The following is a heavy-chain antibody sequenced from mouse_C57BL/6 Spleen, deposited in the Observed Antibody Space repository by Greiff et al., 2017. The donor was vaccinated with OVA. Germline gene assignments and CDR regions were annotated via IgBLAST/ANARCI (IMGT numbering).Heavy chain of an antibody. CDR1: GFTFSDYG. Sequence: EVQLVESGGGLVKPGGSLKLSCAASGFTFSDYGMHWVRQAPEKGLEWVAYISSGSSTIYYADTVKGRFTISRDNAKNTLFLQMTSLRSEDTAMDYCARLGPGAMDYWGQGTSVTVSS. V-gene: IGHV5-17*01. CDR3: ARLGPGAMDY. CDR2: ISSGSSTI. D-gene: IGHD4-1*01. J-gene: IGHJ4*01.